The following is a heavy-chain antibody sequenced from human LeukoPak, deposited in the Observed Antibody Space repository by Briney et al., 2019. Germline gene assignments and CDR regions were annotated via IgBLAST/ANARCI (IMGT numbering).Heavy chain of an antibody. CDR3: ARSTYSSGRNWFDP. CDR2: IYHSGST. CDR1: GYSISSGYY. J-gene: IGHJ5*02. V-gene: IGHV4-38-2*02. D-gene: IGHD6-19*01. Sequence: SETLSLTCTVSGYSISSGYYWGWIRQPPGKGLEWIGSIYHSGSTYYNPSPKSRVTISVDTSKNQFSLKLSSVTAADTAVYYCARSTYSSGRNWFDPWGQGTLVTVSS.